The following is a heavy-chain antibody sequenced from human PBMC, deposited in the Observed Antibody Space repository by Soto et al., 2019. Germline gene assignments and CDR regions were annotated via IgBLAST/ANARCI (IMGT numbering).Heavy chain of an antibody. V-gene: IGHV1-8*01. CDR1: GYTFTNYD. Sequence: HVQLVQSGAEVKKPGASVKVSCKASGYTFTNYDIHWVRQATGQGLEWMGWMNPDSGNTGQSKQFQGRVTMTRDTSISTAYMEMSSLRSEDTAVYSCARGRFRRTWFDPWGQGPLVTVSS. J-gene: IGHJ5*02. D-gene: IGHD3-16*01. CDR2: MNPDSGNT. CDR3: ARGRFRRTWFDP.